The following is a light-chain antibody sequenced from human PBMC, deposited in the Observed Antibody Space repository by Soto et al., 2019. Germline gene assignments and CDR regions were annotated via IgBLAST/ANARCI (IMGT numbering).Light chain of an antibody. J-gene: IGKJ4*01. CDR3: QKCKVAPFT. Sequence: HMTQSPSSLSAFVGDRVTITCRASQDIDNFLAWYQQKPGKVPKLLIYAASTFQSGVPSRFSGSGSGTDFTLTISSLQPEDVATYYCQKCKVAPFTLGGGTKVDIK. CDR2: AAS. CDR1: QDIDNF. V-gene: IGKV1-27*01.